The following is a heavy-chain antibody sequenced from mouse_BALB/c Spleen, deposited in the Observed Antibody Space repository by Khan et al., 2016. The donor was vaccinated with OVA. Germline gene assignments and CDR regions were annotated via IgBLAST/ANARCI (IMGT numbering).Heavy chain of an antibody. J-gene: IGHJ4*01. CDR3: AREIYYDYAYYYAMDY. CDR1: GFSLTGYG. D-gene: IGHD2-4*01. CDR2: IWGDGST. V-gene: IGHV2-6-7*01. Sequence: VKLKESGPGLVAPSQSLSITCTVSGFSLTGYGVNWVRQPPGKGLEWLGMIWGDGSTDYNSALKSRLSISKDNSKSQVFLKMNSLHTDDTARYYCAREIYYDYAYYYAMDYWGQGTSVTVSS.